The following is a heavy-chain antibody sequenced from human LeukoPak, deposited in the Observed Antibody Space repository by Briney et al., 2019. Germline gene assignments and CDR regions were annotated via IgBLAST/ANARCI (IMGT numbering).Heavy chain of an antibody. CDR3: AGPGDPHANYYYGMDV. CDR2: IYSGGST. CDR1: GFTVSSNY. J-gene: IGHJ6*02. Sequence: GGSLRLSCAASGFTVSSNYMSWVRQAPGKGLEWVSVIYSGGSTYYADSVKGRFTIPRHNSKNTLYLQMNSLRAEDTAVYCCAGPGDPHANYYYGMDVWGQGTTVTVSS. D-gene: IGHD2-21*01. V-gene: IGHV3-53*04.